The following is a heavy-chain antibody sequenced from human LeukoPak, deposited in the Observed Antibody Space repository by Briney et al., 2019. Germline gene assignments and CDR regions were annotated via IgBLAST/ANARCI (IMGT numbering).Heavy chain of an antibody. V-gene: IGHV3-23*01. Sequence: GGSLRLSCAASGFTFSSYDMSWVRQARGKGREWVSRISGRGGSTYYADSVKGRLTISRDNSKNTLYLQMNSLRVEDTAVYYCAKYDSGYFDYWGQGTLVTVSS. CDR1: GFTFSSYD. J-gene: IGHJ4*02. CDR2: ISGRGGST. CDR3: AKYDSGYFDY. D-gene: IGHD3-16*01.